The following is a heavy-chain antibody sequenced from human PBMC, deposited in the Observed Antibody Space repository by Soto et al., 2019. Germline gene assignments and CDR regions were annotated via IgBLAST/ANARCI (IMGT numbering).Heavy chain of an antibody. CDR1: GGSISSYY. Sequence: SETLSLTCTVSGGSISSYYWSWIRQPPGKGLEWIGYIYYSGSTNYNPSLKSRVTISVDTSKNQFSLKLTSVTAADTAVYYCARARRDNTGHVWFGEYEPNWFDPWGQGTLVTVSS. CDR3: ARARRDNTGHVWFGEYEPNWFDP. D-gene: IGHD3-10*01. J-gene: IGHJ5*02. CDR2: IYYSGST. V-gene: IGHV4-59*01.